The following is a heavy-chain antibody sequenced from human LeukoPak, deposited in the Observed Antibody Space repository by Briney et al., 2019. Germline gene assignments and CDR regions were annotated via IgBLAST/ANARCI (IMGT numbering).Heavy chain of an antibody. Sequence: PSETLSLTCTVSGYSISSGYYWGWIRQPPGKGLEWIGSIYHSGSTYYNPSLKSRVTISVDTSKNQFSLKLSSVTAADTAVYYCARVDCSSTSCFYYMDVWSKGTTVTVSS. CDR1: GYSISSGYY. CDR2: IYHSGST. J-gene: IGHJ6*03. D-gene: IGHD2-2*01. CDR3: ARVDCSSTSCFYYMDV. V-gene: IGHV4-38-2*02.